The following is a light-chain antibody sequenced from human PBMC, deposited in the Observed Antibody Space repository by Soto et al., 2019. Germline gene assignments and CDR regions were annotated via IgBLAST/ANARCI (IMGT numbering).Light chain of an antibody. CDR1: QNVNNN. CDR3: QQYEKWPPSIT. V-gene: IGKV3-15*01. J-gene: IGKJ5*01. Sequence: EVELTQSPATLSVSPGERATLSCRASQNVNNNFAWYQQKPGQAPRLLIYGASTRATGISARFSGSGSGTEFTLTISRLQSEDFAVYYCQQYEKWPPSITFGQGTQLEIK. CDR2: GAS.